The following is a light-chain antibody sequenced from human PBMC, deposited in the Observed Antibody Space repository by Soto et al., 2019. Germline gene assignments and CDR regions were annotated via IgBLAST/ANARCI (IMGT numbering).Light chain of an antibody. V-gene: IGKV3-20*01. Sequence: DIVLAQSPGTRSLSPGERATLSCRARLSVTNNYLAWFQQKPGQAPRLLIYGASSRATGIPDRFSGSGSGTDFTLTISRLEPEDFAVYYCQQYGSSPPGLTFGGGTKVDI. CDR1: LSVTNNY. CDR3: QQYGSSPPGLT. J-gene: IGKJ4*01. CDR2: GAS.